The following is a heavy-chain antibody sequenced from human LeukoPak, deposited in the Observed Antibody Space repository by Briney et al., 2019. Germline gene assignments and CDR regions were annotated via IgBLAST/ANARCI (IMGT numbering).Heavy chain of an antibody. CDR2: ISSNSSYE. CDR1: GFTFSSYS. D-gene: IGHD6-19*01. V-gene: IGHV3-21*01. Sequence: GGSLRLSCAACGFTFSSYSMNWVRQAPGKGLEWVSSISSNSSYEYYAGSVKGRFTISRDNAKNSTYLQMNSLRAEDTAVYYCARGPLWGIAVAGTDTAHFAYWGQGPLVTLPS. J-gene: IGHJ4*02. CDR3: ARGPLWGIAVAGTDTAHFAY.